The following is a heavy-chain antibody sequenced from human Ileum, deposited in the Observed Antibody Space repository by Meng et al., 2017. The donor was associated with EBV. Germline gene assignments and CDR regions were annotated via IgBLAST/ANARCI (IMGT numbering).Heavy chain of an antibody. V-gene: IGHV3-7*01. Sequence: EGQLVVSGGRLVQPGGSLTLSCVASGLTVSRNWLTWVRQAPGKGLEWVASIKEDGSAKYYADSVKGRFTISRDNAKSSLYLQVNSLRAEDTAVYYCARSYLGFSWGQGILVTVSS. J-gene: IGHJ5*02. CDR2: IKEDGSAK. CDR3: ARSYLGFS. CDR1: GLTVSRNW. D-gene: IGHD2-21*01.